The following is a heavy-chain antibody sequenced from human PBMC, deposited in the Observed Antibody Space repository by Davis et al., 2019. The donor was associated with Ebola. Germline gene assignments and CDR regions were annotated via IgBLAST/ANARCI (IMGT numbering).Heavy chain of an antibody. Sequence: AASVKVSCKASGYTFTSYAMHWVRQAPGQRLEWMGWINAGNGNTKYSQKFQGRVTITRDTSASTAYMGLSSLRSEDTAVYYCARLPFSGRDAFDIWGQGTMVTVSS. CDR1: GYTFTSYA. D-gene: IGHD5-12*01. V-gene: IGHV1-3*01. CDR2: INAGNGNT. J-gene: IGHJ3*02. CDR3: ARLPFSGRDAFDI.